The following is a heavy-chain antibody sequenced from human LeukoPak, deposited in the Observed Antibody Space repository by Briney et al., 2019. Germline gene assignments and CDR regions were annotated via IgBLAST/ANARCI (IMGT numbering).Heavy chain of an antibody. CDR2: MYPGDSNT. V-gene: IGHV5-51*01. D-gene: IGHD1-14*01. J-gene: IGHJ4*02. CDR1: GYSFTNYW. CDR3: ARQPPGLFATDY. Sequence: GESLKISCKASGYSFTNYWIAWMRQMPGKGLEWMGIMYPGDSNTRYSPSFQGQVSISADKSISTAYLQWSSLKASGTAMYYCARQPPGLFATDYWGQGTLVTVSS.